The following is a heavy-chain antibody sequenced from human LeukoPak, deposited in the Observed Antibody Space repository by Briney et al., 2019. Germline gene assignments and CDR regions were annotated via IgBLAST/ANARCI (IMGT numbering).Heavy chain of an antibody. Sequence: SETLSLTCTVSGGSISSSSYYWGWIRQPPGKGLEWIGSIYYSGSTYYNPSLKSRVTISVDTSKNQFSLKLSSVTAADTAVYCCARIKVPWYSSSWYDWGQGTLVTVSS. V-gene: IGHV4-39*07. D-gene: IGHD6-13*01. CDR2: IYYSGST. CDR1: GGSISSSSYY. CDR3: ARIKVPWYSSSWYD. J-gene: IGHJ4*02.